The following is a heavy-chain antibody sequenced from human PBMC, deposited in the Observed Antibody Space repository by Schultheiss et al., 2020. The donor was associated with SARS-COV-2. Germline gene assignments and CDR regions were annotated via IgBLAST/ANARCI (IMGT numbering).Heavy chain of an antibody. CDR3: ARALKPYKVHDAFDI. V-gene: IGHV4-39*07. Sequence: SQTLSLTCTVSGGSISSSSYYWSWIRQPPGKGLEWIGEINHSGSTNYNPSLKSRVTISVDTSKNQFSLKLSSVTAADTAVYYCARALKPYKVHDAFDIWGQGTMVTVSS. CDR1: GGSISSSSYY. J-gene: IGHJ3*02. CDR2: INHSGST. D-gene: IGHD5-24*01.